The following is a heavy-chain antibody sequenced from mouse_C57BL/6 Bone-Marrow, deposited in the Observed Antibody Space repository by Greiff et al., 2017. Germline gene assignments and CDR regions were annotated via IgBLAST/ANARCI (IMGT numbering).Heavy chain of an antibody. J-gene: IGHJ1*03. Sequence: EVQLVESGPELVKPGASVKMSCKASGYTFTDYNMHWVKQSHGKSLEWIGYINPNNGGTSYNQKFKGKATLTVNKSSSTAYMELRSLTSEDSAVYYCARGASGYYGSSYWYFDVWGTGTTVTVSS. CDR1: GYTFTDYN. CDR2: INPNNGGT. D-gene: IGHD1-1*01. CDR3: ARGASGYYGSSYWYFDV. V-gene: IGHV1-22*01.